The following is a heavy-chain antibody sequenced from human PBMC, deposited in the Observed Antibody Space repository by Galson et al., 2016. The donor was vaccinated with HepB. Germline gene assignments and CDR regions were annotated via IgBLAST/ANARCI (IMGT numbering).Heavy chain of an antibody. Sequence: SLRLSCAASGFTFINYAMYWVRQAPGKGLEWVAVISSHGSNTYYADSVMGRFTISRDNSKNPVYPQVNSLRAEDTAVYYCARDSLVPESSLHMDVWGKGTTVTVSS. J-gene: IGHJ6*03. CDR3: ARDSLVPESSLHMDV. CDR2: ISSHGSNT. CDR1: GFTFINYA. D-gene: IGHD2-2*01. V-gene: IGHV3-30-3*01.